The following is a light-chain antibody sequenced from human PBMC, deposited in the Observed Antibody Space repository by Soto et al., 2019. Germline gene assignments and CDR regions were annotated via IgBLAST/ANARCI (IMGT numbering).Light chain of an antibody. Sequence: QAVVTQEPSLTVSPGGTVTLTCASSTGAVTSGYYPNWFQQKPGQAPRALIYSTSNKRSWTPARFSGSLLGGKAAMTLSGVQPEDEAEYYCLLYYGGAAVFGGGTQLTV. J-gene: IGLJ7*01. CDR2: STS. CDR1: TGAVTSGYY. V-gene: IGLV7-43*01. CDR3: LLYYGGAAV.